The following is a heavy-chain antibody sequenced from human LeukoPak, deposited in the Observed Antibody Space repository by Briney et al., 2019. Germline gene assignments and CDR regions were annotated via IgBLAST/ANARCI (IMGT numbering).Heavy chain of an antibody. CDR1: GYTFTSYD. D-gene: IGHD6-13*01. J-gene: IGHJ4*02. CDR3: GRIAAAGNRRLSF. V-gene: IGHV1-8*01. CDR2: MNPNSGNT. Sequence: ASVKVSCKASGYTFTSYDINWVRQATGQGLEWMGWMNPNSGNTGYAQKFQGRITMTRNTSISTAYMELSSLTSEDTAVYYCGRIAAAGNRRLSFWGQGILVTVS.